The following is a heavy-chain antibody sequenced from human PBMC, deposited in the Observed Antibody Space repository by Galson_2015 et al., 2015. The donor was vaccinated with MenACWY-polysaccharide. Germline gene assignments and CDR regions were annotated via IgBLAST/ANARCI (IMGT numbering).Heavy chain of an antibody. V-gene: IGHV3-23*01. CDR3: AVLGYCSSASRPGVY. J-gene: IGHJ4*02. CDR1: GFTFSTYA. Sequence: SLRLSCAASGFTFSTYAMSWVRQAPGKGLEWVSDISTGSTNYADSVKGRFTISKDNSKKTLYLQMNSLRAEDTAVYYCAVLGYCSSASRPGVYWGQGTLVTVSS. CDR2: ISTGST. D-gene: IGHD2-2*01.